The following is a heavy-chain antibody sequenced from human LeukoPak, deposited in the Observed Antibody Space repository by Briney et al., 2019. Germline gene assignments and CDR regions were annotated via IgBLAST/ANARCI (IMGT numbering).Heavy chain of an antibody. Sequence: GGSLRLPCAASGFTFSNYWMSWVRQAPGKGLEWVANIKQDGSEKYYVDSVKGRFTISRDNAKASLYLQMNSLRAEDTAVYYCARVRFVRGQAGFDYLGQGTLVTVS. D-gene: IGHD3-10*01. CDR1: GFTFSNYW. V-gene: IGHV3-7*01. J-gene: IGHJ4*02. CDR2: IKQDGSEK. CDR3: ARVRFVRGQAGFDY.